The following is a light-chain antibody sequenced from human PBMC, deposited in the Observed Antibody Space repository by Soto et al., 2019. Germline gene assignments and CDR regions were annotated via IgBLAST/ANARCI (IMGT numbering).Light chain of an antibody. CDR1: QSVSNY. V-gene: IGKV3-11*01. CDR2: DAS. Sequence: EIVLTQSPATLSLSPGERATLSCRASQSVSNYLAWYQQNPGQAPRLLIYDASNRATDIPARFSGSGSGTDFTLTISSLEPEDSAVYYCQQRSNWPPFTVGQGTRLEIK. J-gene: IGKJ5*01. CDR3: QQRSNWPPFT.